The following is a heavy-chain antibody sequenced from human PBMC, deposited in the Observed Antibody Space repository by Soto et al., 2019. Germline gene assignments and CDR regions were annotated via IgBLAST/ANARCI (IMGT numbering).Heavy chain of an antibody. CDR2: ISGSGGST. Sequence: GGSLRLSCAASGFTFSSYAMSWVRQAPGKGLEWVSAISGSGGSTYYADSVKGRFTISRDNSKNTLYLQMNSLRAEDAAVYYCAKDGPYYDSSGYYYWGQGTLVTVSS. D-gene: IGHD3-22*01. CDR1: GFTFSSYA. V-gene: IGHV3-23*01. J-gene: IGHJ4*02. CDR3: AKDGPYYDSSGYYY.